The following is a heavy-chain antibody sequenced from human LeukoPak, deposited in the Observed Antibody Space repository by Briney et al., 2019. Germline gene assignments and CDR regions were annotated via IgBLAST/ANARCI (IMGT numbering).Heavy chain of an antibody. CDR3: AREAVVVPAAAFDI. CDR1: GGSLGGYY. V-gene: IGHV4-34*01. J-gene: IGHJ3*02. CDR2: VNHSGNT. Sequence: SETLSLTCAVYGGSLGGYYWSWIRQPPGKRLEWIGEVNHSGNTNYNPSLKSQVTISLDTSKNQFSLKLTSVTAADTAVYYCAREAVVVPAAAFDIWGQGTMVTVSS. D-gene: IGHD2-2*01.